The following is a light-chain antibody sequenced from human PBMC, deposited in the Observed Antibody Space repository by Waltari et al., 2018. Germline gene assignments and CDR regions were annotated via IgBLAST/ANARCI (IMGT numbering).Light chain of an antibody. CDR2: SNK. CDR1: SSNIGSNT. Sequence: QSVLTQPPSASGTPGQRVTISCSGSSSNIGSNTVNWYQQLPGTAPKLLIYSNKPRPAGVPDRLSGSKSCTSSSLAISGLQSEDEADYYCAAWDDSLNGPLFGGGTKLTVL. CDR3: AAWDDSLNGPL. V-gene: IGLV1-44*01. J-gene: IGLJ2*01.